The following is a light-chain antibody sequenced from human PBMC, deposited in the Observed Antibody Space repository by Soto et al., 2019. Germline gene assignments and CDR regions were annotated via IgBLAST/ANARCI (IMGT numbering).Light chain of an antibody. J-gene: IGKJ1*01. Sequence: IGLTQSPSTVSVSPGERATLSCRASQSVRSTYLAWYQQKPGQAPRLLIFDASNRAAGVPDRFSGSGSGTDFTLTISRLEPEDFAVYYCQQYGSSGTFGQGTKVDIK. CDR2: DAS. CDR3: QQYGSSGT. V-gene: IGKV3-20*01. CDR1: QSVRSTY.